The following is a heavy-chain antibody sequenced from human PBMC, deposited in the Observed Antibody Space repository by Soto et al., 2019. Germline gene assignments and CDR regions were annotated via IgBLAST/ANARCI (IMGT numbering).Heavy chain of an antibody. Sequence: SETLSLTCAVSGGSISSGGYSWIWIRQPPGKGLEWIGYVFHSGSTHYNPSLKSRVTISVDRSRNQFSLKLSSVTAADTAVYYCAREGTGFVFDYWGQGTLVTVSS. J-gene: IGHJ4*02. D-gene: IGHD1-1*01. CDR2: VFHSGST. CDR1: GGSISSGGYS. V-gene: IGHV4-30-2*01. CDR3: AREGTGFVFDY.